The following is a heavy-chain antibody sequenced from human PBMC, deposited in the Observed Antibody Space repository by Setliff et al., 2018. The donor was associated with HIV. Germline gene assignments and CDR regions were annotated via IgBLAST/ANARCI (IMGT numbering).Heavy chain of an antibody. CDR1: GGSISSSSYY. D-gene: IGHD6-19*01. CDR3: ARHDGGGWYVRVLATSFDY. Sequence: SETLSLTCTVSGGSISSSSYYWGWIRQPPGKGLEWTGSIYYSGRTYYNPSLKSRVTISVDTSKNQFSLKLSSVTAADTAVYNCARHDGGGWYVRVLATSFDYWGQGTLVTVSS. J-gene: IGHJ4*02. V-gene: IGHV4-39*01. CDR2: IYYSGRT.